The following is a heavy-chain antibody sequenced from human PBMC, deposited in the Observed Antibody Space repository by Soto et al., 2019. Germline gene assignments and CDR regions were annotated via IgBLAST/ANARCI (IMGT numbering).Heavy chain of an antibody. V-gene: IGHV4-4*02. J-gene: IGHJ4*02. D-gene: IGHD6-13*01. CDR1: GGSISSSNW. CDR3: ARVPVRSSWNGMTFDY. CDR2: IYHSGST. Sequence: PSETLSLTCAVSGGSISSSNWWSWVRQPPGKGLEWIGEIYHSGSTNYNPSLKRRVTISVDKSKNQFSLKLSSVTAADTAVYYCARVPVRSSWNGMTFDYWGQGTLVTVSS.